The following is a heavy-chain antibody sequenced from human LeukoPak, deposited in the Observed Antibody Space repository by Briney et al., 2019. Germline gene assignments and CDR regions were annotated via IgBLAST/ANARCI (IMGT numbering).Heavy chain of an antibody. CDR3: ARGWGGL. CDR2: INQSGST. V-gene: IGHV4-34*01. J-gene: IGHJ4*02. D-gene: IGHD7-27*01. CDR1: GGSFSGYY. Sequence: SETLSLTCAVYGGSFSGYYWSWIRQPPGKGLEWIGEINQSGSTNYNPSFKSRVTISVDTSKNQFSLKLSSVTAADTAVYYCARGWGGLWGQGTLVTVSS.